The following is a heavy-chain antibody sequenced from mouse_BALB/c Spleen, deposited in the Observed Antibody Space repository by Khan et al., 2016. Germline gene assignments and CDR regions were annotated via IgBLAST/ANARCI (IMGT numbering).Heavy chain of an antibody. CDR3: ARVWGDY. V-gene: IGHV2-6-7*01. Sequence: QVQLKESGPGLVAPSQSLSITCTVSGFSLTGYGVNWVRQSPGKGLEWLGMIWGDGSTDYNSALKSRLSISKDNSKSQVFLKMNRLQTDDTAEYYCARVWGDYWGQGTSVTVSS. D-gene: IGHD1-1*02. J-gene: IGHJ4*01. CDR2: IWGDGST. CDR1: GFSLTGYG.